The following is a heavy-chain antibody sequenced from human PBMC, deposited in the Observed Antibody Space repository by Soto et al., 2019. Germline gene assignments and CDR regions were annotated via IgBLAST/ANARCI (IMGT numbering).Heavy chain of an antibody. Sequence: GGSLRLSCAASGFTFSNAWMNWVRQAPGKGLEWVGRIKSKTDGGTTDYAAPVKGRFTISRDDSKNTLYLQMNSLKTEDTAVYYCTTVGEGSYYYDSSGPDKPDYWGQGTLVTVSS. D-gene: IGHD3-22*01. V-gene: IGHV3-15*07. CDR2: IKSKTDGGTT. CDR3: TTVGEGSYYYDSSGPDKPDY. CDR1: GFTFSNAW. J-gene: IGHJ4*02.